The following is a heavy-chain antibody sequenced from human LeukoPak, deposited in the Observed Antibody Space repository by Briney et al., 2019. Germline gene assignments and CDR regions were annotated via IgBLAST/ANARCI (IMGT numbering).Heavy chain of an antibody. J-gene: IGHJ4*02. D-gene: IGHD3-10*01. CDR1: GGSISSYY. V-gene: IGHV4-59*01. CDR3: ARYLHYGSGSYAFDY. Sequence: SETLSLTCTVSGGSISSYYWSWIRQPPGKGLEWIGYIYYSGSTNYNPSLKSRVTISVDTSKNQFSLKLSSVTAADTAVYYCARYLHYGSGSYAFDYWGQGTLVTVSS. CDR2: IYYSGST.